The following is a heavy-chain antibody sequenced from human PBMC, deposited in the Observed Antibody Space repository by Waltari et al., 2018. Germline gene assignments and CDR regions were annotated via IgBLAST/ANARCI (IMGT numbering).Heavy chain of an antibody. CDR2: IDWDDDK. CDR3: ARSNTYYYQSIGRAIFDV. CDR1: GFSLSTTGMC. V-gene: IGHV2-70*15. J-gene: IGHJ3*01. D-gene: IGHD3-22*01. Sequence: QVTLRESGPALVTPTQTVTLTCTFSGFSLSTTGMCVSWIRQPPGKALEWLARIDWDDDKYYNMSLKSRLTSSKDTAKNQVVLTMTNMDPLDTATYYCARSNTYYYQSIGRAIFDVWGQGTMVTVSS.